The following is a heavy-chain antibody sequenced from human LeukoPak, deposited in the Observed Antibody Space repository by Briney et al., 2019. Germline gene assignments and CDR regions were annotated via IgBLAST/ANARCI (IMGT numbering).Heavy chain of an antibody. J-gene: IGHJ4*02. D-gene: IGHD3-10*02. Sequence: PGGPQRLSCDASGFTFSRCEMHWVREAPGRGLVCISYIYTGGTIQHYAYSVRGRFTISRDNTKNSLYLQMNSLRAEDTAIYYCAREGHTDLFGFDSWGQGALVTVSS. CDR3: AREGHTDLFGFDS. CDR2: IYTGGTIQ. CDR1: GFTFSRCE. V-gene: IGHV3-48*03.